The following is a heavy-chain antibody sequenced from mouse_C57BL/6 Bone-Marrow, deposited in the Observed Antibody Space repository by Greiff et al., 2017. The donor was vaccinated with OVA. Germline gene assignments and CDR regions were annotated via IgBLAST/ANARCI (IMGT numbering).Heavy chain of an antibody. D-gene: IGHD2-4*01. V-gene: IGHV1-81*01. CDR3: ANYDYDDAY. CDR1: GYTFTSYG. CDR2: IYPRSGNT. Sequence: QVQLQQSGAELARPGASVKLSCKASGYTFTSYGISWVKQRTGQGLEWIGEIYPRSGNTYYNEKFKGKATLTADKSSSTAYMELRSLTSEDSAVYFCANYDYDDAYWGQGTLVTVSA. J-gene: IGHJ3*01.